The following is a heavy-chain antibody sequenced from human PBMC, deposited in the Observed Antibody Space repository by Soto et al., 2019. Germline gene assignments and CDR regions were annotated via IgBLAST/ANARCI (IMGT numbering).Heavy chain of an antibody. V-gene: IGHV3-15*01. CDR1: GFTYNNAW. J-gene: IGHJ4*02. CDR3: TTEIAAAGPAFDY. D-gene: IGHD6-13*01. Sequence: EVQLVESGGGLVKPGGSLRLSCAASGFTYNNAWMNWVRQAPGKGLEWVGRIKSKTDGGTTEYAAPVKGRFTISRDDSKNTLHLQMNSLKTEDTAVYYCTTEIAAAGPAFDYWGQGTLVTVSS. CDR2: IKSKTDGGTT.